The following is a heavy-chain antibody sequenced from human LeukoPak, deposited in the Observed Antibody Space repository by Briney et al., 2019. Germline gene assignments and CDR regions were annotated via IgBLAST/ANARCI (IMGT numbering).Heavy chain of an antibody. CDR2: ISGSGGDA. V-gene: IGHV3-23*01. CDR1: GFTFSNFL. D-gene: IGHD1-26*01. Sequence: GGSLRLSCAASGFTFSNFLMTWVRQAPGKGPEWVSAISGSGGDAYYADSVKGRFTISRDNSKNTLYLQMNSLRAEDTAVYYCAKKGATTGDFDYWGQGTLVTVSS. J-gene: IGHJ4*02. CDR3: AKKGATTGDFDY.